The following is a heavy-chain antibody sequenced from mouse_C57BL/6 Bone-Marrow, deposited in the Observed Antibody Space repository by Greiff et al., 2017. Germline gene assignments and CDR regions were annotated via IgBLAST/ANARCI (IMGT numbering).Heavy chain of an antibody. V-gene: IGHV14-4*01. J-gene: IGHJ2*01. CDR1: GFNFKDDY. CDR3: TFYSNWGY. Sequence: EVQLQQSGAELVRPGASVKLSCTASGFNFKDDYMHWVKQRPEQGLEWIGWIDPENGDTEYASKFQGKATITADTSSNTAYLQLSSLTSEDTAVYYCTFYSNWGYWGQGTALTVTS. D-gene: IGHD2-5*01. CDR2: IDPENGDT.